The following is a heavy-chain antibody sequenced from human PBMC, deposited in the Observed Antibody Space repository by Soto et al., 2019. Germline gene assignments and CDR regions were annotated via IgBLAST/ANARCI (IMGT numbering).Heavy chain of an antibody. CDR3: ARVVPGAEAWSAP. V-gene: IGHV1-18*01. J-gene: IGHJ5*02. Sequence: QVQLVQSGGEVKRPGASVKVSCKTSGYTFSNYGITWVRQAPGQPLEWLGWISLYSDGANYAQKFQGRVSMPTDTPTPKAYMELRSLRSDDTPVYYCARVVPGAEAWSAPWGQGTLVTVSS. CDR1: GYTFSNYG. CDR2: ISLYSDGA.